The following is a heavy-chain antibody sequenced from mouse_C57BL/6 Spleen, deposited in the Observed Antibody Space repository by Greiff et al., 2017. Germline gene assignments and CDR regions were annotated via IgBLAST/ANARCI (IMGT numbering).Heavy chain of an antibody. V-gene: IGHV5-16*01. CDR3: ARGRCGAY. CDR1: GFTFSDYY. J-gene: IGHJ3*01. CDR2: INSDGSST. Sequence: EVQLVESEGGLVQPGSSMKLSCTASGFTFSDYYMAWVRQVPEKGLEWVANINSDGSSTYYLDSLKSRGIISRDTAKNMLYLQMSSLKSEDTAPYYCARGRCGAYWGQGTLVTVSA.